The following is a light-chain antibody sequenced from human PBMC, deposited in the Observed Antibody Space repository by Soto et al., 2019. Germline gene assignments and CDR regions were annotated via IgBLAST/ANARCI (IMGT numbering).Light chain of an antibody. J-gene: IGLJ2*01. CDR2: DDH. CDR1: SSNIGKNS. Sequence: QSVLTQPPSVSAAPGQRVSISCSGGSSNIGKNSVSWYQQLPATAPKLLIYDDHQRPSGIPDRFSASKSGTSATLDITGLQPADEADYYCATWDLTLSAGLLFGGGTKLTVL. V-gene: IGLV1-51*01. CDR3: ATWDLTLSAGLL.